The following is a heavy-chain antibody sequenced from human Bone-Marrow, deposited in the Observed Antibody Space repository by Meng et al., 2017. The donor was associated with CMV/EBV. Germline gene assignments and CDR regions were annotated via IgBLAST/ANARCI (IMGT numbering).Heavy chain of an antibody. CDR3: ARDPYYYGSGTRGWS. Sequence: SETLSLTCPLSGGSISSSSYYWGWIRQPPGKGLEWIGSIYYSGSTYYNPSLKSRVTISVDTSKNQFSLKLSSVTAADTAVYYCARDPYYYGSGTRGWSWGQGTLV. D-gene: IGHD3-10*01. V-gene: IGHV4-39*07. J-gene: IGHJ4*02. CDR2: IYYSGST. CDR1: GGSISSSSYY.